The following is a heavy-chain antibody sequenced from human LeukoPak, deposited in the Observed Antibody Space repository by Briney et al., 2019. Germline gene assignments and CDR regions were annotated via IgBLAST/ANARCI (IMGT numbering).Heavy chain of an antibody. V-gene: IGHV3-30*04. CDR3: AELGITMIGGV. CDR2: ISYDANNK. Sequence: GGSLRLSCAASGFTFSSYALHWVRQAPDKGLEWVAAISYDANNKYYADSVKGRFTISRDNAKNSLYLQMNSLRAEDTAVYYCAELGITMIGGVWGKGTTVTISS. D-gene: IGHD3-10*02. CDR1: GFTFSSYA. J-gene: IGHJ6*04.